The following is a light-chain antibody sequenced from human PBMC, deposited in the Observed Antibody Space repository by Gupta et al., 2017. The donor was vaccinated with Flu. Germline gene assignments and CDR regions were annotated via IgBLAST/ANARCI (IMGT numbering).Light chain of an antibody. V-gene: IGLV1-44*01. CDR2: SNN. CDR3: DKEEDNRNGKHWV. J-gene: IGLJ3*02. Sequence: QSVLTQPPSASGPPGQRVTISLSGSSSNIGSNAVHWYQQLPGTAPKLLIFSNNQRPSGGADRAAGSKSGTSASVAISELPAEEEADYYCDKEEDNRNGKHWVFGGGTKLTVL. CDR1: SSNIGSNA.